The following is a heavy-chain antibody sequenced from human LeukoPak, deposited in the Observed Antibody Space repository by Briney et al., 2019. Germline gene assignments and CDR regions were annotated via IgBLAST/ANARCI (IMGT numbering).Heavy chain of an antibody. Sequence: GASVKVSCKASGYTFTSYDIHWVRQATGQGLEWMGWMNPNSGNTGYAQKFQGRVTMTRNTSISTAYMELSSLRSEDTAVYYCARTFRRGLRYFDWSPRGAFDIWGQGTMVTVSS. CDR2: MNPNSGNT. D-gene: IGHD3-9*01. V-gene: IGHV1-8*01. CDR1: GYTFTSYD. J-gene: IGHJ3*02. CDR3: ARTFRRGLRYFDWSPRGAFDI.